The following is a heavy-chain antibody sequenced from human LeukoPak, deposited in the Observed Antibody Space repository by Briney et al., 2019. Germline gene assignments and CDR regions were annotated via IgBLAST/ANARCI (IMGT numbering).Heavy chain of an antibody. D-gene: IGHD3-22*01. CDR1: GFTFDDYA. CDR2: ISWNSGSI. CDR3: AKDSRARSSGRPTYFDY. V-gene: IGHV3-9*03. Sequence: GRSLRLSCAASGFTFDDYAMHWVRQAPGKGLEWVSGISWNSGSIGYADSVKGRFTISRDNAKNSLYLQMNSLRAEDMALYYCAKDSRARSSGRPTYFDYWGQGTLVTVSS. J-gene: IGHJ4*02.